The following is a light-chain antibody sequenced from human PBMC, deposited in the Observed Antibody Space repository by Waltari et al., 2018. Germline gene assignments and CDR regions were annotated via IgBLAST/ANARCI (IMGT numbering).Light chain of an antibody. Sequence: QSVLTQPPSASGTPGQRVTISCSGSTSNIGVNFVYWYQQFPGTAPKRLIYRNNPRPPGAPDRSPGSKSGTAASLAIGGLRSEDEADYYCAAWDDSLSGPVFGGGTELTVL. CDR2: RNN. V-gene: IGLV1-47*01. CDR1: TSNIGVNF. CDR3: AAWDDSLSGPV. J-gene: IGLJ3*02.